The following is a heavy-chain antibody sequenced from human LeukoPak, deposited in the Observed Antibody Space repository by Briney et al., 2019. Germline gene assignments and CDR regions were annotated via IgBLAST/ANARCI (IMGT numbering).Heavy chain of an antibody. CDR3: ARATTIAPETLDS. CDR2: ISQDGSQK. V-gene: IGHV3-7*01. CDR1: GFTSSTYW. D-gene: IGHD4-11*01. Sequence: GGSLRLSCAASGFTSSTYWMTWVRQAPGKGLEWVAHISQDGSQKSYVDSVRGRFTISRDNAKNSLYLQTNSLRVEDTAVYYCARATTIAPETLDSWGQGTLVTVSS. J-gene: IGHJ4*02.